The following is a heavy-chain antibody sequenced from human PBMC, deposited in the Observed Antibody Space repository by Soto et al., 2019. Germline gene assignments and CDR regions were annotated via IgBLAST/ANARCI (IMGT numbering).Heavy chain of an antibody. J-gene: IGHJ4*02. V-gene: IGHV1-46*01. Sequence: QVQLVQSGAEVKKPGASVKVSCKASGYTFTTYYIQWVRQAPGQGLEWMGVISPSGGTTTYAQKFKGRVTKTRDTSTSTVHMELSRLRSEDTAVYYCARQRSDRSGYNGGYNNYWGQGTLVTVSS. CDR2: ISPSGGTT. D-gene: IGHD3-22*01. CDR1: GYTFTTYY. CDR3: ARQRSDRSGYNGGYNNY.